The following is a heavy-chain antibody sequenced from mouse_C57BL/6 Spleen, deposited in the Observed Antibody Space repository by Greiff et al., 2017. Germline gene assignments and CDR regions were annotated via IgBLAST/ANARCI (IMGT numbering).Heavy chain of an antibody. CDR1: GYSITSGYY. CDR2: ISYDGSN. J-gene: IGHJ3*01. CDR3: AREGGNPFAY. D-gene: IGHD1-1*02. Sequence: EVQLQESGPGLVKPSQSLSLTCSVTGYSITSGYYWNWIRQFPGNKLEWMGYISYDGSNNSNPSLKNRISITRDTSKNQFFLKLNAVTTEDTATYYYAREGGNPFAYWGQGTLVTVSA. V-gene: IGHV3-6*01.